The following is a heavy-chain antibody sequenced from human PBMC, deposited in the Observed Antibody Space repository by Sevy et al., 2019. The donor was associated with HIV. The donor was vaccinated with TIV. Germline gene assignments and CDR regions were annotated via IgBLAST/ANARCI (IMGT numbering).Heavy chain of an antibody. CDR2: IKQDGSKK. J-gene: IGHJ4*02. D-gene: IGHD3-16*01. CDR1: GFTFSDYW. V-gene: IGHV3-7*01. Sequence: GGSLRLSCAASGFTFSDYWMSWVRQAPEKGLEWVANIKQDGSKKYYVDSVKGRFIMCRDNAKNSLYLEMNSLRAEDTAVYYCARLKLHYDPYYFDLWGQGTLVTVSS. CDR3: ARLKLHYDPYYFDL.